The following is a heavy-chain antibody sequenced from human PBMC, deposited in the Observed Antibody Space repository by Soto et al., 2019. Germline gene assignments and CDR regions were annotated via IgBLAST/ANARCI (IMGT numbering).Heavy chain of an antibody. Sequence: QLQLQESGPGLVETAQTLSLTCNVSGDSISSGGFPWTWIRQSTGKGLEWIGYVYRTGATSYNPSLESRASISVDTSRNQFSLKLMSVTPADSAVYFCARDSYAMSSFALDVWGRGTAVTVSS. CDR3: ARDSYAMSSFALDV. CDR2: VYRTGAT. V-gene: IGHV4-30-2*06. J-gene: IGHJ6*02. CDR1: GDSISSGGFP. D-gene: IGHD2-2*01.